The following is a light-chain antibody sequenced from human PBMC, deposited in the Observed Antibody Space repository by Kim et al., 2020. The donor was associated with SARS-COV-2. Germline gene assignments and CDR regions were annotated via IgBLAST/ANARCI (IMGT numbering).Light chain of an antibody. CDR1: SSNIGHHY. CDR2: DND. V-gene: IGLV1-51*01. Sequence: LKVTISFSGGSSNIGHHYVSWYQHLPGSAPKLLIHDNDKRLSGIPDRFSGSKSGTSATLDISGLLTGDEADYYCITWDSSLSALVFGGGTKVTVL. CDR3: ITWDSSLSALV. J-gene: IGLJ2*01.